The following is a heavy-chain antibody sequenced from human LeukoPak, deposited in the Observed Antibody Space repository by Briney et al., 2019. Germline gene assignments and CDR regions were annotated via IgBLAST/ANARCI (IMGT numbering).Heavy chain of an antibody. Sequence: GRSLRLSCAASGFTFSSYWMHWVRQAPGKGLVWVSRINSDGSSTSYADSVKGRFTISRDNAKNTLYLQMNSLRAEDTAVYYCASLFYYYYYMDVWGKGTTVTVSS. D-gene: IGHD2-21*01. J-gene: IGHJ6*03. CDR1: GFTFSSYW. CDR2: INSDGSST. V-gene: IGHV3-74*01. CDR3: ASLFYYYYYMDV.